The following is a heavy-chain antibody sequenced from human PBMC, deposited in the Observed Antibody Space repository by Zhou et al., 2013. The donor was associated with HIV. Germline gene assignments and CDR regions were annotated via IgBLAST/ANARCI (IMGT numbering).Heavy chain of an antibody. CDR1: GGTLSPNS. J-gene: IGHJ3*02. CDR3: GTNRKWLVTDDAFDI. D-gene: IGHD6-19*01. V-gene: IGHV1-69*05. CDR2: IISVFGTT. Sequence: QVQLVQSGAEVKKPGSSVKVSCKTSGGTLSPNSISWVRQAPGQGPEWMGGIISVFGTTNYAQKFQGRVTITTDESTNTAYMELSSLRVEDTAVYYCGTNRKWLVTDDAFDIWGQGTMVTSLQ.